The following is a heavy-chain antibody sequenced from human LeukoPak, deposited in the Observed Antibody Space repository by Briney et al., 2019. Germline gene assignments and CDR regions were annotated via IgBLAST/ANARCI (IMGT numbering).Heavy chain of an antibody. Sequence: PGGSLRLSCVASGFTFSDYYMSWSRQAPGKGLEWVSYISSSGSTIYYADSVKGRFTISRDNAKNSLYLQMNSLRAEDTAVYYCARGGKAAANYYYYMDVWRKGTTVTVSS. CDR2: ISSSGSTI. CDR3: ARGGKAAANYYYYMDV. D-gene: IGHD2-15*01. CDR1: GFTFSDYY. V-gene: IGHV3-11*04. J-gene: IGHJ6*03.